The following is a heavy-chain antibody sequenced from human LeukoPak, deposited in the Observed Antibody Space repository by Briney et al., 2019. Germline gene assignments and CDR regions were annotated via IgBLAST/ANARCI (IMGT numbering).Heavy chain of an antibody. CDR2: INPSGGSR. V-gene: IGHV1-46*01. CDR1: GYTFTSYY. J-gene: IGHJ5*02. D-gene: IGHD2-2*01. Sequence: ASVKVSCKASGYTFTSYYMHWVRQAPGQGLEWMGTINPSGGSRSYAQKFQGRVTMTRDTSTSTVYMELSSLRSEDTAVYFCARDACSSAICQAGGNWFDPWGQGTLVIVS. CDR3: ARDACSSAICQAGGNWFDP.